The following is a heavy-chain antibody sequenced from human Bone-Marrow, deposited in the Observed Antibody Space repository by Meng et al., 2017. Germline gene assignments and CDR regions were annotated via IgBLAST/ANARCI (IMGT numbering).Heavy chain of an antibody. CDR3: ALAPRGDYYYGMDV. CDR2: IIPIFGTA. J-gene: IGHJ6*02. CDR1: GGTFSSYA. D-gene: IGHD5-24*01. Sequence: SVKVSCKASGGTFSSYAISWVRQAPGQGLEWMGGIIPIFGTANYAQKFQGRVTITTDKSTSTAYMELSSLRSEDTAVYYCALAPRGDYYYGMDVWGQGTTVTVSS. V-gene: IGHV1-69*05.